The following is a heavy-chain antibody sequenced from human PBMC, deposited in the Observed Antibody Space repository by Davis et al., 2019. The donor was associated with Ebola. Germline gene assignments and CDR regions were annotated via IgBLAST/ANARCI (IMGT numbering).Heavy chain of an antibody. CDR2: ILYDGSNQ. V-gene: IGHV3-30*18. J-gene: IGHJ4*02. D-gene: IGHD3-10*01. CDR3: AKHVGDYIRAFDY. CDR1: GFTFSSYS. Sequence: GGSLRLSCAASGFTFSSYSMNWVRQAPGKGLEWVALILYDGSNQYYEDSVKGRFTVSRDNSKNTIFLQMSSLRAEDTAVYYCAKHVGDYIRAFDYWGQGALVTVSS.